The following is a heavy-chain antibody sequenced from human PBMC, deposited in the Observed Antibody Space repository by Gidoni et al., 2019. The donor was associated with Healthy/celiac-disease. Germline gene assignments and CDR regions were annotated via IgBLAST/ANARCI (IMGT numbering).Heavy chain of an antibody. J-gene: IGHJ6*02. D-gene: IGHD6-13*01. Sequence: EVQLVESGGGLVKPGGSLRLSCAASGFTFSSYSMNWVRQAPGKGLEWVSSISSSSSYIYYADSVKGRFTISRDNAKNSLYLQMNSLRAEDTAVYYCSGIAAAGTDYYYGMDVWGQGTTVTVSS. V-gene: IGHV3-21*01. CDR3: SGIAAAGTDYYYGMDV. CDR2: ISSSSSYI. CDR1: GFTFSSYS.